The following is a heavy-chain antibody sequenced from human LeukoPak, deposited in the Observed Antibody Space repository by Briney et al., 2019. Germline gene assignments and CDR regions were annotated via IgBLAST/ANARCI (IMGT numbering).Heavy chain of an antibody. CDR3: ARWDTGMVNH. CDR2: ISSSDNTI. CDR1: GFTFSDYY. Sequence: GGSLRLSCAASGFTFSDYYMTWIRQAPGKGLEWVSYISSSDNTIYYADSVKGRFAISRDNAKNSLYLQMNSLRAEDTAVYYCARWDTGMVNHWGQGTLVTVSS. J-gene: IGHJ5*02. V-gene: IGHV3-11*04. D-gene: IGHD5-18*01.